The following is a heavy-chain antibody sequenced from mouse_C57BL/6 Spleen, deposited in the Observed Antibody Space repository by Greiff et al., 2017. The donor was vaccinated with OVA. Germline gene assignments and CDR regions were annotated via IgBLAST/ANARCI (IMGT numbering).Heavy chain of an antibody. CDR3: ASYYYGSSYGWYAY. CDR1: GYTFTDYY. CDR2: INPNNGGT. J-gene: IGHJ3*01. V-gene: IGHV1-26*01. D-gene: IGHD1-1*01. Sequence: VQLQQSGPELVKPGASVKISCKASGYTFTDYYMNWVKQSHGQSLEWIGDINPNNGGTSYNQKFKGKATLTVDKSSSTAYMELRSLTSEDSAVYYCASYYYGSSYGWYAYWGQGPLVTVSA.